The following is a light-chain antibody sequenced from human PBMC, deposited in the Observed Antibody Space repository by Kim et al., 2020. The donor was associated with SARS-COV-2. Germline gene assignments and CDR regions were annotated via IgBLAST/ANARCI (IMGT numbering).Light chain of an antibody. CDR3: QSYDDNIWV. CDR1: SGSIVSDF. CDR2: EDH. J-gene: IGLJ3*02. Sequence: NFILTQSHSVSQSPGKTVIISCTRSSGSIVSDFVQWFQQRPGSSPTTVIYEDHKRPSGVPDRFSGSVDSSSNSASLTISGLRAEDEADYYCQSYDDNIWVFGGGTKLTVL. V-gene: IGLV6-57*01.